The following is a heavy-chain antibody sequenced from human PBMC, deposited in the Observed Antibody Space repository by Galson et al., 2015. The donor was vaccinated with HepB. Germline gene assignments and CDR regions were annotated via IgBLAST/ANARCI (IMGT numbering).Heavy chain of an antibody. V-gene: IGHV3-30-3*01. CDR3: AKDGRHYYFDF. CDR2: ISYDGSNK. D-gene: IGHD1-26*01. J-gene: IGHJ4*02. Sequence: SLRLSCAASGFTSSDYAMHWVRQAPGKGLEWVAIISYDGSNKYYADSVTGRFTISRDNSKNTLFLQMNGLRGEDTAVYYCAKDGRHYYFDFWGQGTLVTVSS. CDR1: GFTSSDYA.